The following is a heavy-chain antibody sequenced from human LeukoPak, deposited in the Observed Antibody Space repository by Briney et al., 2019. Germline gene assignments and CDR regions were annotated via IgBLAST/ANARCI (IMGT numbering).Heavy chain of an antibody. CDR1: GYTFTGYY. Sequence: ASVKVSCKASGYTFTGYYMHWVRPAPGQGREWMGWINPNSGGTNYAQKFQGRVTMTRDTSISTAYMELSRLRSDDTAVYYCARVLTPHRRNYGDYEDYWGQGTLVTVSS. J-gene: IGHJ4*02. CDR2: INPNSGGT. D-gene: IGHD4-17*01. CDR3: ARVLTPHRRNYGDYEDY. V-gene: IGHV1-2*02.